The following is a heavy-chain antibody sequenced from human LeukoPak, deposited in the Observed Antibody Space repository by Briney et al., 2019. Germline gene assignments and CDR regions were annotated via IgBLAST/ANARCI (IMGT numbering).Heavy chain of an antibody. J-gene: IGHJ6*03. D-gene: IGHD3-10*01. CDR1: GFTFDDYA. CDR2: IRSKAYGGTT. CDR3: TRDYPYGSGRKLLLLPRTSGVYYMDV. V-gene: IGHV3-49*03. Sequence: GGSLRLSCAASGFTFDDYAMSWFRQAPGKGLEWVGFIRSKAYGGTTEYAASVKGRFTISRDDSKSIAYLQMNSLKTEDTAVYYCTRDYPYGSGRKLLLLPRTSGVYYMDVWGKGTTVTVSS.